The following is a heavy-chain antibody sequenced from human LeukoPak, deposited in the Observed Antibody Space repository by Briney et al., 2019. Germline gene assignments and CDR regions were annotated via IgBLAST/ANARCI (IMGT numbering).Heavy chain of an antibody. CDR1: GGSFSGYY. CDR3: ARPYCSGGSCYPLDAFDI. D-gene: IGHD2-15*01. V-gene: IGHV4-34*01. Sequence: SETLSLTCAVYGGSFSGYYWSWIRQPPGKGLEWIGEINHSGSTNYNPSLKSRVTISVDTSKNHFSLKLSSVTAADTAVYYCARPYCSGGSCYPLDAFDIWGQGTMVTVSS. CDR2: INHSGST. J-gene: IGHJ3*02.